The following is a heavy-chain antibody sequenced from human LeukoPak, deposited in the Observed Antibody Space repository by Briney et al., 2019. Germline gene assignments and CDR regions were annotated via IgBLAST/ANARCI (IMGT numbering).Heavy chain of an antibody. CDR3: AEDLSPSWNFLQDHWFDP. J-gene: IGHJ5*02. CDR1: GYTFTGYY. V-gene: IGHV1-2*02. D-gene: IGHD1-7*01. Sequence: GASVKVSCKASGYTFTGYYMHWVRQAPGQGLEWMGWINPNSGGTNYAQKFQGRVTMTRDTSISTAYMELSRLRSDDTAVYYCAEDLSPSWNFLQDHWFDPWGQGTLVTVSS. CDR2: INPNSGGT.